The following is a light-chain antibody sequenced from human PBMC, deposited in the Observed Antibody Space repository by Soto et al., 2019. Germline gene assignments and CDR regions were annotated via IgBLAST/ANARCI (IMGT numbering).Light chain of an antibody. CDR2: AAS. CDR1: QSINTF. J-gene: IGKJ4*01. Sequence: DIQLTQSPSSLSASVGDRVTITCRASQSINTFLNWYQHKPGNAPRLLIYAASNLQGGVPSRFSGSGSGTDSTLTIGSLLPEDFATYYCQQSYNTFPIFGGGTKVEIK. CDR3: QQSYNTFPI. V-gene: IGKV1-39*01.